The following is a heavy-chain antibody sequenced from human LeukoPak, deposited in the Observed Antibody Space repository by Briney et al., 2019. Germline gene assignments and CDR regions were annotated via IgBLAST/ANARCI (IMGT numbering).Heavy chain of an antibody. CDR3: ARVETGVGPDY. J-gene: IGHJ1*01. CDR1: GGSLSGYF. CDR2: INDRGSI. Sequence: SETLSLTCAVYGGSLSGYFSSWIRQPPGQGLEWIGEINDRGSINHNPSFRSRVTLSVDTSKMQLSLKLTSVTAADTAVYYCARVETGVGPDYWGQGTLVTVSS. V-gene: IGHV4-34*01. D-gene: IGHD1-26*01.